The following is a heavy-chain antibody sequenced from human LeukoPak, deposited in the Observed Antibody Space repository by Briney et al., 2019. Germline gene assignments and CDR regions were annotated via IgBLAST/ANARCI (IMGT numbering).Heavy chain of an antibody. CDR2: LSHGGTRT. D-gene: IGHD1-26*01. J-gene: IGHJ4*02. Sequence: GGSLRFSCAASGFTFRNFAMSWVHQAPGKGLEWVSGLSHGGTRTFYAASVKGRFTISRDDSNSTLFLQMDSLRVEDTATYYCAKDIELFVSWGQGTLVIVSS. CDR1: GFTFRNFA. CDR3: AKDIELFVS. V-gene: IGHV3-23*01.